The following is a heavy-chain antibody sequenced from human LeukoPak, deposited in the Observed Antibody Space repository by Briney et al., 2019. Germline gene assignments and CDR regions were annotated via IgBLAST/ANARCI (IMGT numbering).Heavy chain of an antibody. CDR3: ARVPGQQLVIAP. V-gene: IGHV3-66*01. CDR1: GFTVSSNY. CDR2: IYSGGST. Sequence: GGSLRLSCAASGFTVSSNYMSWVRQAPGKGLEWVSVIYSGGSTYYADSVKGRFTISRDNSKNTLYLQMNSLRAEDTAVYYCARVPGQQLVIAPWGQGTLVTVSS. D-gene: IGHD6-13*01. J-gene: IGHJ5*02.